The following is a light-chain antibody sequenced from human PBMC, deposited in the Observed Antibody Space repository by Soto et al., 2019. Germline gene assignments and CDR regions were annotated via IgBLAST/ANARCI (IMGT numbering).Light chain of an antibody. V-gene: IGKV3-20*01. CDR1: QSVSNSY. CDR2: GSS. J-gene: IGKJ1*01. Sequence: EIVLTQSPGTLSLSPGERATLSCRASQSVSNSYLAWYQQKPGQAPRLLIYGSSSRATGIPARFSGSGSGTDFTLTISSLEPEDFAVYYCQQYGGSPRTFGQGTKVEIK. CDR3: QQYGGSPRT.